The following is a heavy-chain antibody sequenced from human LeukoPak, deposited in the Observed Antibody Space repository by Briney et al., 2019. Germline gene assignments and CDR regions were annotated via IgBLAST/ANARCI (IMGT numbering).Heavy chain of an antibody. J-gene: IGHJ4*02. V-gene: IGHV1-24*01. CDR2: FDPEDGET. Sequence: GASVKVSCKVSGYTLTELSMHWVRQAPGKGLEWMGGFDPEDGETIYAQKFQGRVTMTEDTSTDTAYMKLSSLRSEDTAVYYCATPREELPIFDYWGQGTLVTVSS. CDR3: ATPREELPIFDY. D-gene: IGHD1-26*01. CDR1: GYTLTELS.